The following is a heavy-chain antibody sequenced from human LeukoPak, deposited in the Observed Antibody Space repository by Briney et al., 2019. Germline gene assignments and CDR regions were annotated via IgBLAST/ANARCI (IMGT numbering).Heavy chain of an antibody. CDR1: GFTFSSYS. CDR3: ARGTWFGEHWFDP. CDR2: ISSSSSYI. V-gene: IGHV3-21*01. J-gene: IGHJ5*02. Sequence: GGSLRLSCAASGFTFSSYSMNWVRQAPGKGLEWVSSISSSSSYIYYADSVKGRFTISRDNAKNSLYLQMNSLRAEDTAVYYCARGTWFGEHWFDPWGQGTLVTVSS. D-gene: IGHD3-10*01.